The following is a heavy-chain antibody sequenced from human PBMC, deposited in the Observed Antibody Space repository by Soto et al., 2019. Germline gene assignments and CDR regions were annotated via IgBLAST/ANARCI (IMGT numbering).Heavy chain of an antibody. CDR2: IIPILGTT. CDR3: ARRRYCGADCYSKFYYGMDV. CDR1: GSTFSSYT. V-gene: IGHV1-69*08. J-gene: IGHJ6*02. Sequence: QVQLVQSGAEVRKPGSSVKVSCRASGSTFSSYTVNWVRQAPGQGLEWIGRIIPILGTTDYARRFKGRVTITADRSAKTADMELTSLTSEDTDVYYCARRRYCGADCYSKFYYGMDVWGQGTTVTVSS. D-gene: IGHD2-21*02.